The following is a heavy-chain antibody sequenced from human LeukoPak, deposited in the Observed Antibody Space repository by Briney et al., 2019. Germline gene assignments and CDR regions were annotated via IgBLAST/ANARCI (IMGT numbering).Heavy chain of an antibody. D-gene: IGHD3-3*01. CDR2: INPNSGGT. J-gene: IGHJ3*02. CDR3: ARGIGITIFGVDHDAFDI. CDR1: GYTFTGNY. Sequence: GASVKVSCKASGYTFTGNYMHWVRQAPGQGLEWMGWINPNSGGTNYAQKFQGRVTMTRDTSISTAYMELSGLRSDDTAVYYCARGIGITIFGVDHDAFDIWGQGTMVTVSS. V-gene: IGHV1-2*02.